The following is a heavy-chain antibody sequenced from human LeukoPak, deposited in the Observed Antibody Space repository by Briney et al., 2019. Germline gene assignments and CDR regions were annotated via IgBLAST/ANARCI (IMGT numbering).Heavy chain of an antibody. D-gene: IGHD6-13*01. CDR2: ISGSGGST. V-gene: IGHV3-23*01. CDR1: GFTFTRYA. J-gene: IGHJ4*02. CDR3: AKTTDSSWNYFDY. Sequence: GGSLRLSCAASGFTFTRYAMSWVRQAPGKGLEWVSAISGSGGSTYYADSVKGRFTISRDNSKNTLYLQMNSLRAEDTAVYYCAKTTDSSWNYFDYWGQGTLVTVSS.